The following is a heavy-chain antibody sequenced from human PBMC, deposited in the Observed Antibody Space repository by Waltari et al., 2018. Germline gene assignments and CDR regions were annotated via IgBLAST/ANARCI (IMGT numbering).Heavy chain of an antibody. V-gene: IGHV3-9*01. CDR1: GFTFDDYA. CDR3: AKTLLLPSRGPYYFDY. D-gene: IGHD2-2*01. Sequence: EVQLVESGGGLVQPGRSLRLSCAASGFTFDDYAMHWFRQAPGKGLEWVSGISWNSGSIGYADSVKGRFTISRDNAKNSLYLQMNSLRAEDTALYYCAKTLLLPSRGPYYFDYWGQGTLVTVSS. CDR2: ISWNSGSI. J-gene: IGHJ4*02.